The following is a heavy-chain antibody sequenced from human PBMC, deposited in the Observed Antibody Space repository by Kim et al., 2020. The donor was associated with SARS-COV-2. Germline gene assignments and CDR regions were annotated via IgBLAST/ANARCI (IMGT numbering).Heavy chain of an antibody. V-gene: IGHV4-39*01. CDR3: ARRPHVRRNWFDP. D-gene: IGHD6-6*01. J-gene: IGHJ5*02. CDR2: IYYSGST. Sequence: SETLSLTCTVSGGSISSSNYYWGWIRQPPGKGLEWIGSIYYSGSTYYNPSLKSRVTISVDTSKNQFSLRLSSVTAADTAVYYCARRPHVRRNWFDPWGQG. CDR1: GGSISSSNYY.